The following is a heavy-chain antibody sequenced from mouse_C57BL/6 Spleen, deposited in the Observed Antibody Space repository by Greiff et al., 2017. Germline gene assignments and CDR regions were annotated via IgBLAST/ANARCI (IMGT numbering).Heavy chain of an antibody. V-gene: IGHV5-9-1*02. D-gene: IGHD2-1*01. CDR1: GFTFSSYA. J-gene: IGHJ2*01. CDR2: ISSGGDYI. Sequence: EVQLVESGEGLVKPGGSLKLSCAASGFTFSSYAMSWVRQTPEKRLEWVAYISSGGDYIYYADTVKGRFTISRDNARKTLYLQMSSLKSENTAMYYCTRDRNGGFAYWGQGTTLTVSS. CDR3: TRDRNGGFAY.